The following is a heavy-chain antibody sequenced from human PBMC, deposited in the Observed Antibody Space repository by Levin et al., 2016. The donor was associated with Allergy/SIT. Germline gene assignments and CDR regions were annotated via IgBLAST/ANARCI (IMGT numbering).Heavy chain of an antibody. CDR2: IWYDGSHK. Sequence: LSLTCVVSGFTFSNYGFHWVRQAPGKGLDWVAVIWYDGSHKYYADSVEGRFTISRDNSKNTLYLQMNSLRAEDTAMYYCATLAAYCAGGSCYELDYWGQGTLVTVSS. D-gene: IGHD2-21*01. J-gene: IGHJ4*02. V-gene: IGHV3-33*01. CDR3: ATLAAYCAGGSCYELDY. CDR1: GFTFSNYG.